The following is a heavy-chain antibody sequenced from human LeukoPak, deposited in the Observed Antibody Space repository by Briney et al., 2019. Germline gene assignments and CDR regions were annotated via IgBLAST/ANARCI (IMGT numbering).Heavy chain of an antibody. CDR3: AKRGWVRGVITAFDI. V-gene: IGHV3-23*01. CDR1: GFTFSSYE. J-gene: IGHJ3*02. CDR2: ISGSGGST. D-gene: IGHD3-10*01. Sequence: PGGSLRLSCAASGFTFSSYEMNWVRQAPGKGLEWVSAISGSGGSTYYADSVKGRFTISRDNSKNTLYLQMNSLRAEDTAVYYCAKRGWVRGVITAFDIWGQGTMVTVSS.